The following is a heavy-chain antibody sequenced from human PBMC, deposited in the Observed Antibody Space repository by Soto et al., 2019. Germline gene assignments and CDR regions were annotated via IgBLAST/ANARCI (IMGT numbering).Heavy chain of an antibody. CDR2: IIPIFGTA. J-gene: IGHJ6*02. CDR3: ARDKDLVQLGGNYYYVMDV. CDR1: GGTFSSSA. D-gene: IGHD1-1*01. V-gene: IGHV1-69*12. Sequence: QVQLVQSGPEVRQPGSSVRVSCTSSGGTFSSSAISWVRQAPGQGLEWMGGIIPIFGTADNAQKFQGRVTITADESTTTAYMELSSLTSEDTAVYFCARDKDLVQLGGNYYYVMDVWGQGTTVTVSS.